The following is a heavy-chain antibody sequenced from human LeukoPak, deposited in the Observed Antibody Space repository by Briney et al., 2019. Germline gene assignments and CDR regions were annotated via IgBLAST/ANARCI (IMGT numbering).Heavy chain of an antibody. V-gene: IGHV3-30*18. J-gene: IGHJ3*02. CDR3: AKDIISAAIPDAFEI. D-gene: IGHD2-2*01. Sequence: GGSLRLSCTASGFTFSHYGMHWVRQAPGKGLEWVAVTSYDGSRKHYADSVKGRFTISRDNSKNMLCLQMNSLRAEDTAVYYCAKDIISAAIPDAFEIWAQGTMVTVSP. CDR2: TSYDGSRK. CDR1: GFTFSHYG.